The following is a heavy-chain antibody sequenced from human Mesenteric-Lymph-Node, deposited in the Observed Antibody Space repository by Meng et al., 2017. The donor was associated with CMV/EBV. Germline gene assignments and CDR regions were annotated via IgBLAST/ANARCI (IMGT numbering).Heavy chain of an antibody. V-gene: IGHV4-59*01. D-gene: IGHD7-27*01. CDR3: AKGHGDHEHYFYGMDV. CDR1: GGSISSYY. CDR2: IYYSGST. J-gene: IGHJ6*02. Sequence: SETLSLTCTVSGGSISSYYWSWIRQAPGKGLEWIGYIYYSGSTNYNTSLKSRVTISVDTSKNQFSLKLSSVTAADTAVYYCAKGHGDHEHYFYGMDVWGQGTTVTVSS.